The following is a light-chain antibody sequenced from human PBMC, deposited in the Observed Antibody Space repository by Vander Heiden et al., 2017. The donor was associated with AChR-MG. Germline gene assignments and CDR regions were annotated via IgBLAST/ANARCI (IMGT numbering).Light chain of an antibody. CDR3: QQYNSRYT. CDR2: DAS. J-gene: IGKJ2*01. V-gene: IGKV1-5*01. Sequence: IQMTQSPSTLSASVGDRVTITCRASQSINHWLAWYQQKPGKAPNLLVYDASSLERGVPSRFSGSGSGTEFTLTISSLQPDDFATYYCQQYNSRYTFGQGTRLEIK. CDR1: QSINHW.